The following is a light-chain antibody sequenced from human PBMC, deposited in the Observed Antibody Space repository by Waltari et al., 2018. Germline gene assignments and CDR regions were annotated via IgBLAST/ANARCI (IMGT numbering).Light chain of an antibody. V-gene: IGKV3-20*01. Sequence: EIVLTQSPGILSLSPGERATLSCRASQSVSRTLAWYQQKPGQAPRLLIYGASTRATGIPDRFSGGGSGTGFSLTISRLEPEDFAVYYCQHYVRLPATFGHGTKVEIK. CDR3: QHYVRLPAT. CDR1: QSVSRT. J-gene: IGKJ1*01. CDR2: GAS.